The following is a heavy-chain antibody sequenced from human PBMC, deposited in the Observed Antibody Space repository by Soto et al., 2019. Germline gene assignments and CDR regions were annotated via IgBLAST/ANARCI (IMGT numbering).Heavy chain of an antibody. CDR3: AKGRHKRAMADLDI. V-gene: IGHV3-30*18. D-gene: IGHD5-18*01. Sequence: QVQLVESGGGVVQPGRSLRLSCAASGFTFSSYGMHWVRQAPGKGLEWVAVISYDGSNKYYADSVKGRFTISRDNSKNTLYRQMNSLRAEDTAVYYCAKGRHKRAMADLDIWGQGTMVTVSS. CDR1: GFTFSSYG. J-gene: IGHJ3*02. CDR2: ISYDGSNK.